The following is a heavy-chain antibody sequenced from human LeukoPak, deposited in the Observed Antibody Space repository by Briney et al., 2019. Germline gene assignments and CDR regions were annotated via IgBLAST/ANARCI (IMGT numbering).Heavy chain of an antibody. CDR3: ATIEAVRFHY. CDR1: GFTFSSHW. D-gene: IGHD6-19*01. V-gene: IGHV3-7*01. Sequence: GGSLRLSCADSGFTFSSHWMSWARQAPGKGLEWVANIKQDGSEIYYLDSVKGRFTISRDNAKNSLYLRMNSLRVEDTAVYYCATIEAVRFHYWGQGTLVTVSS. J-gene: IGHJ4*02. CDR2: IKQDGSEI.